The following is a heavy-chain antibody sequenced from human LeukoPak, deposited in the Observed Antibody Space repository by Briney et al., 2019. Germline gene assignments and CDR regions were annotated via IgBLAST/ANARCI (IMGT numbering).Heavy chain of an antibody. CDR3: ARERAAATLAFFDY. CDR1: GGSISSNSYY. J-gene: IGHJ4*02. D-gene: IGHD6-13*01. CDR2: IYYSGST. Sequence: PSETLSLTCAVSGGSISSNSYYWGWIRQPPGKGLEWIGSIYYSGSTYYNPSLKSRVTISVDTSKNQFSLKLSSVTAADTAVYYCARERAAATLAFFDYWGQGTLVTVSS. V-gene: IGHV4-39*02.